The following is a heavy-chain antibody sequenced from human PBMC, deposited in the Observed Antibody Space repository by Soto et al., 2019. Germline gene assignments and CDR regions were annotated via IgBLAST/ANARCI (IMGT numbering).Heavy chain of an antibody. J-gene: IGHJ4*02. Sequence: VQLVESGGGLVQPGGSLRLSCAASGFTFSSSWMHWVRQAPGKGLEWVAVISYDGSNKYYADSVKGRFTISRDNSKNTLYLQMNSLRAEDTAVYYCSRGRRGYSYGHEFDYWGQGTLVTVSS. CDR3: SRGRRGYSYGHEFDY. CDR1: GFTFSSSW. D-gene: IGHD5-18*01. CDR2: ISYDGSNK. V-gene: IGHV3-30*03.